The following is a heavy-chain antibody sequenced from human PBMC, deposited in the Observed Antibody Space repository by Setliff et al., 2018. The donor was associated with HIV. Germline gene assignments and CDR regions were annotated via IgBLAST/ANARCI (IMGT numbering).Heavy chain of an antibody. CDR3: ARGTPDHEVWYFDL. J-gene: IGHJ2*01. V-gene: IGHV4-31*03. CDR2: IYHSGST. CDR1: SSSIRSGGYY. Sequence: SETLSLTCTVSSSSIRSGGYYWNWIRQHPGKGLEWIGYIYHSGSTYYNPSLKSRVTISVDTSKNQFSLKLSSVTAADTAIYYCARGTPDHEVWYFDLWG.